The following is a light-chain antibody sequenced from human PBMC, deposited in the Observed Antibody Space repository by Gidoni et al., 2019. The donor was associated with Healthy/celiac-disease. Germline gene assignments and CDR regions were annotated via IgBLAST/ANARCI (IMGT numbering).Light chain of an antibody. V-gene: IGKV3-20*01. CDR2: DAS. CDR1: QSVSSSY. CDR3: QQYGSSPQT. Sequence: ESVLTQSPGTLSLSPGERATLSCRASQSVSSSYLAWYQQKPGQAPRLLIYDASSRATGIPDRFSGSGSGTDFTLTISRLGPEDFAVYYCQQYGSSPQTFGGGTKVEIK. J-gene: IGKJ4*01.